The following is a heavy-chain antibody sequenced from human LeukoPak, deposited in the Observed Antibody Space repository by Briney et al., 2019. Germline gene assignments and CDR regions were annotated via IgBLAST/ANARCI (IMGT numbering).Heavy chain of an antibody. Sequence: GGSLRLSCAASGFTFSSYWMSWVRQAPGKGLEWVANIKQDGSEKDYVDSVKGRFTISRDNAKNSLYLQMNSLRAEDTAVYYCARAITYYDFWSGYYHYYYYMDVWGKGTTVTVSS. D-gene: IGHD3-3*01. CDR2: IKQDGSEK. J-gene: IGHJ6*03. V-gene: IGHV3-7*01. CDR1: GFTFSSYW. CDR3: ARAITYYDFWSGYYHYYYYMDV.